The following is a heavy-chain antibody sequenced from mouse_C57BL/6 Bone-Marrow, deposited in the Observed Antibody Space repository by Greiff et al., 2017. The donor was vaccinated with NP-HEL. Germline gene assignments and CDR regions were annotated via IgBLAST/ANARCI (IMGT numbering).Heavy chain of an antibody. CDR1: GYSITSGYY. Sequence: EVKLMESGPGLVKPSQSLSLTCSVTGYSITSGYYWNWIRQFPGNKLEWMGYISYDGSNNYNPSLKNRISITRDTSKNQFFLKLNSVTTEDTATYYCAKLQGGFYYAMDYWVQGTSVTVSS. D-gene: IGHD2-1*01. V-gene: IGHV3-6*01. J-gene: IGHJ4*01. CDR3: AKLQGGFYYAMDY. CDR2: ISYDGSN.